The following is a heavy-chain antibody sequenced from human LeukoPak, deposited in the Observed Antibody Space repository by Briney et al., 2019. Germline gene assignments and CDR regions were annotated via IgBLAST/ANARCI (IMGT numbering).Heavy chain of an antibody. CDR2: MYYSGAT. Sequence: SETLSLTCTVSGGSISNYYWTWIRQSPGKGLEWIGYMYYSGATNYNPSLRSRVAMSVDTSKSQVSLRLSSVTAADTAVYYCAKSPLANCGGDCYVDGWGQGTLVTVSS. CDR3: AKSPLANCGGDCYVDG. V-gene: IGHV4-59*01. CDR1: GGSISNYY. J-gene: IGHJ5*02. D-gene: IGHD2-21*02.